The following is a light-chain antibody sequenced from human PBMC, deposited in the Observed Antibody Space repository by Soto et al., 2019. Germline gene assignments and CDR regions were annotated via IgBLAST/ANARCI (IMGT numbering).Light chain of an antibody. J-gene: IGLJ2*01. CDR1: NSNIGTNT. V-gene: IGLV1-44*01. CDR2: SNN. Sequence: QPVLTQPPSASGTPGQRVSISCSGSNSNIGTNTVNWYQQLPRTAPKLLIYSNNQRPSGVPDRFSGSKSGTSASLAISGLQSEDEADYYCAAWDDSLNGLVVFGGGTKVTVL. CDR3: AAWDDSLNGLVV.